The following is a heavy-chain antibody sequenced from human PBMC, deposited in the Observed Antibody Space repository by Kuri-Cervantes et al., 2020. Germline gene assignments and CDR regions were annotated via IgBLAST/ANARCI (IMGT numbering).Heavy chain of an antibody. D-gene: IGHD5-18*01. V-gene: IGHV3-30*03. CDR1: GFTFSSYG. CDR2: ISYDGSNK. J-gene: IGHJ4*02. Sequence: LSLTCAASGFTFSSYGMHWVRQAPGKGLEWVAVISYDGSNKYYADSVKGRFTISRDNSKNTLYLQMNSLRAEDTAVYYCARDFGSGFRSSYGSWYYFDYWGQGTLVTVSS. CDR3: ARDFGSGFRSSYGSWYYFDY.